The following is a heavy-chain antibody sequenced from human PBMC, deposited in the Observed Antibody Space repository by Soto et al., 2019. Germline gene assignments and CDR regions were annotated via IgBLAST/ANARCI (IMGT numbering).Heavy chain of an antibody. CDR2: VNGGTGQT. D-gene: IGHD1-1*01. J-gene: IGHJ6*02. Sequence: ASVKVSCKASGYTFSTYAMHWVRQAPGQSLEWMGWVNGGTGQTKYSQRFQDRVTIARDASASTAYMELNSLRSEDTAVYYCARGKGMEENYYYYYGLDIWGQGTTVTVS. V-gene: IGHV1-3*01. CDR3: ARGKGMEENYYYYYGLDI. CDR1: GYTFSTYA.